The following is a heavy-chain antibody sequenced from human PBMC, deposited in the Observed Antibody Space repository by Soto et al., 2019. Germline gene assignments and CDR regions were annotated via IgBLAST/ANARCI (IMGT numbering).Heavy chain of an antibody. D-gene: IGHD3-3*01. J-gene: IGHJ3*02. CDR2: ISSSGGGTI. CDR3: ARDAWSGSDDAFDI. CDR1: GFTFSNYE. Sequence: GGSLRLSCAASGFTFSNYEMNWVRQGPGKGLEWVSYISSSGGGTIYYADSVKGRFSISRDNAKNSLYLQMSSLRAEDTAVYYCARDAWSGSDDAFDIWGQGTMVTVSS. V-gene: IGHV3-48*03.